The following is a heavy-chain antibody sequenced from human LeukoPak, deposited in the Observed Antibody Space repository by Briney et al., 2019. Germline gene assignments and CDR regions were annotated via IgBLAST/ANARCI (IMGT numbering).Heavy chain of an antibody. CDR1: GGSISSYY. Sequence: SETLSFTCTVSGGSISSYYWSWIRQPPGKGLEWNGYIYYSGSTNYNPSLKSQVTISVDTSKNQFSLKLRSVTATDTAVYYCSSGGDGYNLGYWGQGTLVTVSS. CDR3: SSGGDGYNLGY. D-gene: IGHD5-24*01. CDR2: IYYSGST. J-gene: IGHJ4*02. V-gene: IGHV4-59*01.